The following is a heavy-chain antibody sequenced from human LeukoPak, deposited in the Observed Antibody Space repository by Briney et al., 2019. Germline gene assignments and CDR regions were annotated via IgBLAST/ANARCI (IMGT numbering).Heavy chain of an antibody. CDR2: INHSGST. Sequence: SETLSLTCTVSGGSISSSSYYWGWIRQPPGKGLEWIGEINHSGSTNYNPSLKSRVTISVDTSKNQFSLKLSSVTAADTAVYYCARRAEYSYGTNYYGMDVWGQGTTVTVSS. D-gene: IGHD5-18*01. CDR3: ARRAEYSYGTNYYGMDV. V-gene: IGHV4-39*07. CDR1: GGSISSSSYY. J-gene: IGHJ6*02.